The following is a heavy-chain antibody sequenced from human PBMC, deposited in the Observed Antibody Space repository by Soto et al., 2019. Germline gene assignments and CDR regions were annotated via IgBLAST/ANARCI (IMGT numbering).Heavy chain of an antibody. CDR1: GYTFTTYG. D-gene: IGHD1-1*01. CDR2: ISPYNGTT. Sequence: QVQLVQSGGEVRKPGASVKVSCKASGYTFTTYGISWVRQAPGQGLEWMGWISPYNGTTKYAEKFQGEMTMTTDTATSTAYMDLRSLRSDDTAVYYCARDGERDTGLYFYYYLHGMDAWGQGTRVTVSS. J-gene: IGHJ6*02. CDR3: ARDGERDTGLYFYYYLHGMDA. V-gene: IGHV1-18*04.